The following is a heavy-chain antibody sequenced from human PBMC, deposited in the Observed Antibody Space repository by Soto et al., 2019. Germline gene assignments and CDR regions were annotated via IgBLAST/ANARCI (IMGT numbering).Heavy chain of an antibody. CDR1: GGSIRSGGCS. CDR2: VYHRGRT. V-gene: IGHV4-30-2*01. J-gene: IGHJ5*02. CDR3: ARGVDTAIVA. D-gene: IGHD5-18*01. Sequence: QLQLQDSGSGLVKPSQTLSLTCAVSGGSIRSGGCSWSWIRQQPGKGMEWIGYVYHRGRTYYNPYIKSRVTISVDRSKNQFSLKLSSVTAADMAVYYCARGVDTAIVAWGQGTLVTVSS.